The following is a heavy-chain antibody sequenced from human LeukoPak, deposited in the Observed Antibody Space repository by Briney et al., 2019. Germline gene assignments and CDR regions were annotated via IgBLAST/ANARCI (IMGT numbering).Heavy chain of an antibody. D-gene: IGHD3-10*01. Sequence: SETLSLTCTVSGGSISSYYWSWLRQPPGKGLEWIGYIYYSGSTNYNPSLKSRVTISVDTSKNQFSLKLSSVTAADTAVYYCAGHFYGSGSYNWGQGTLVTVSS. CDR2: IYYSGST. CDR1: GGSISSYY. V-gene: IGHV4-59*08. CDR3: AGHFYGSGSYN. J-gene: IGHJ4*02.